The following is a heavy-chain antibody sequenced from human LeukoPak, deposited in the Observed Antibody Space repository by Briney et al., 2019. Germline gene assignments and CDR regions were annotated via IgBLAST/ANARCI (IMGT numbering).Heavy chain of an antibody. CDR1: GGSISGYY. Sequence: SETLSLTCTVSGGSISGYYWSWIRQPPGRGLEWIGYIYYSGSTNYNPSLKSRVTISVDTSKNQFSLKLSSVTAADTAVYYCARGRSSGWYGDAFDIWGQGTMVTVSS. J-gene: IGHJ3*02. CDR3: ARGRSSGWYGDAFDI. V-gene: IGHV4-59*12. CDR2: IYYSGST. D-gene: IGHD6-19*01.